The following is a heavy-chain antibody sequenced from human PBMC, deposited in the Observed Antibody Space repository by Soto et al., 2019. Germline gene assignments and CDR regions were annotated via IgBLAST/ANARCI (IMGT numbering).Heavy chain of an antibody. D-gene: IGHD6-19*01. CDR2: INPSGGST. Sequence: ASVKVSCKASGYRFTTYQMRWVRQAPGQGLEWMGTINPSGGSTSYAQRFQGRVTMTRDTSTSTVYMQLSSLRSEDTALYYCARGDSNGWYFDYWGQGTLVTVSS. V-gene: IGHV1-46*01. J-gene: IGHJ4*02. CDR3: ARGDSNGWYFDY. CDR1: GYRFTTYQ.